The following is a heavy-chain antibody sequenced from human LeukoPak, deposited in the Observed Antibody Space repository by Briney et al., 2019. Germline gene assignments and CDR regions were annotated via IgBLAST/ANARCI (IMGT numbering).Heavy chain of an antibody. Sequence: SETLSLTCAVSGYSISSGYYWGWIRQPPGKGLEWIGNIYHSGSTYYNPSLKSRVTISIDTSKNQFSLKLSSVTAADTAVYYCARLGIAVAGTLDYWGQGTLVTVSS. CDR3: ARLGIAVAGTLDY. J-gene: IGHJ4*02. D-gene: IGHD6-19*01. CDR2: IYHSGST. V-gene: IGHV4-38-2*01. CDR1: GYSISSGYY.